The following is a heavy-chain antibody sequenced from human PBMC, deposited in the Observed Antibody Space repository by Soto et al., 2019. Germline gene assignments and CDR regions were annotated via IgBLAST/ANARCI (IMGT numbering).Heavy chain of an antibody. CDR3: ARDTDYDILTGPDPYYYYYYMDV. J-gene: IGHJ6*03. V-gene: IGHV1-18*01. CDR1: GYTFTSYG. CDR2: ISAYNGNT. D-gene: IGHD3-9*01. Sequence: ASVKVSCKASGYTFTSYGISWVRQAPGQGLEWMGWISAYNGNTNYAQKLQGRVTMTTDTSTSTAYMELRSLRSDDTAVYYCARDTDYDILTGPDPYYYYYYMDVWGKGTTVTVS.